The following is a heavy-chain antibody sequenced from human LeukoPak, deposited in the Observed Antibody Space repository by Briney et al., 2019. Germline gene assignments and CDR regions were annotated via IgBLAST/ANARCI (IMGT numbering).Heavy chain of an antibody. CDR2: ISAYNGNT. D-gene: IGHD3-3*01. Sequence: GASVTVSCTASGYTFTSYGISWVRQAPGQGLEWMGWISAYNGNTNYAQKLQGRVTMTTDTSTSTAYMELRSLRSEDTAVYYCATSVRFLEWLEMDYWGQGTLVTVSS. V-gene: IGHV1-18*01. CDR1: GYTFTSYG. CDR3: ATSVRFLEWLEMDY. J-gene: IGHJ4*02.